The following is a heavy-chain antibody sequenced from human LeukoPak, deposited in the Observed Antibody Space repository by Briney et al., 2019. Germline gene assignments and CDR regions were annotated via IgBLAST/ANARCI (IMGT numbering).Heavy chain of an antibody. D-gene: IGHD2-2*01. CDR2: INAGNGNT. Sequence: ASVKVSCKASGYIFSTYALHWARQAPGQRLEWMGWINAGNGNTKYSQKFQGRVTITGDTSASTAYMELSSLRSEDTAVYYCARGYCSSTSCYMDVWGQGTTVT. CDR3: ARGYCSSTSCYMDV. CDR1: GYIFSTYA. J-gene: IGHJ6*02. V-gene: IGHV1-3*01.